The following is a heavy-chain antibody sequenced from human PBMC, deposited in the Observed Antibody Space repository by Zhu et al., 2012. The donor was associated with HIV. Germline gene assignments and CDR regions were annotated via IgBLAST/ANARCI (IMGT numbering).Heavy chain of an antibody. J-gene: IGHJ5*02. CDR1: GYSISSGYY. CDR2: IYHSGST. D-gene: IGHD3-10*01. Sequence: QVQLQESGPGLVKPSETLSLTCAVSGYSISSGYYWGWIRQPPGKGLEWIGSIYHSGSTYYNPSLKSRVTISVDTSKNQFSLKLSSVTAADTAVYYCARDGEWTRERGYNWFDPWGQGTLVTVSS. V-gene: IGHV4-38-2*02. CDR3: ARDGEWTRERGYNWFDP.